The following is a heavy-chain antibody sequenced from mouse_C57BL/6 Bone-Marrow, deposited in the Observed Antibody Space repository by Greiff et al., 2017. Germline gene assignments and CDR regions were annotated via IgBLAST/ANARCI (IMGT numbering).Heavy chain of an antibody. V-gene: IGHV14-4*01. J-gene: IGHJ2*01. CDR1: GFNIKDDY. D-gene: IGHD2-3*01. CDR2: IDPENGDT. CDR3: TTGLLRVYYFVY. Sequence: VHVKQSGAELVRPGASVKLSCTASGFNIKDDYMHWVKQRPEQGLEWIGWIDPENGDTEYASKFQGKATITADTSSNTAYLQLSSLTSEDTAVYYCTTGLLRVYYFVYRGQGTTLSVSS.